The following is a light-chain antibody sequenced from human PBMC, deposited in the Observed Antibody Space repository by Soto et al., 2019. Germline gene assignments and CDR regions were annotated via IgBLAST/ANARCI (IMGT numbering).Light chain of an antibody. CDR3: RSYAGTGTWI. Sequence: QSVLTQPPSVSGAPGQRVTLSCTGNSSNLGAGYDVHWYQQLPGAAPKLVIFGNRNRPSGVPERFSGSKSGNMASLTISGLQAEDEADYYCRSYAGTGTWIFGGGTKLTVL. CDR1: SSNLGAGYD. J-gene: IGLJ2*01. CDR2: GNR. V-gene: IGLV1-40*01.